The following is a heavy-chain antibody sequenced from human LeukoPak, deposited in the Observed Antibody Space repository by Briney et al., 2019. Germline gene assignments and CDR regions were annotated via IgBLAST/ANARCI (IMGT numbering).Heavy chain of an antibody. CDR2: SRDKGNSYTT. CDR3: TRLGIAPRDFDY. Sequence: GGSLRLSCAASGFTFSDHYIDWVRQAPGKGLEWVGRSRDKGNSYTTAYAASVRGRFTISRDDSKNSLYLQMNSLKIEDTAVYYCTRLGIAPRDFDYWGQGTLVTVSS. D-gene: IGHD6-6*01. J-gene: IGHJ4*02. CDR1: GFTFSDHY. V-gene: IGHV3-72*01.